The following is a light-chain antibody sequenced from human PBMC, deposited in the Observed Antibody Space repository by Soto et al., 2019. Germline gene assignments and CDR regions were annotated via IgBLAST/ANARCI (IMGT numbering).Light chain of an antibody. V-gene: IGKV1-27*01. CDR1: QGFSNS. CDR2: GAS. CDR3: QKYDSAPLT. J-gene: IGKJ4*01. Sequence: DIQMTQSPSSLTASLGDRVTISCRASQGFSNSLAWYQQKPGKDPTLLIYGASILQSGVPSRFSGSGSGTEFTLTISCLQPEDVATYFCQKYDSAPLTFGGGTKVEIK.